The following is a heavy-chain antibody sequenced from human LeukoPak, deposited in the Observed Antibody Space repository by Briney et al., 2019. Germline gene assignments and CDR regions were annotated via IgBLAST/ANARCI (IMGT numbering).Heavy chain of an antibody. J-gene: IGHJ4*02. CDR1: GGSFSGYY. CDR3: ARLEIAVAGTLDY. CDR2: INHSGST. Sequence: SETLSLTCAVYGGSFSGYYWSWIRQPPGKGLEWIGEINHSGSTNYNPSLKSRVTISVDTSKNQFSLKLSSVTAADTAVYYCARLEIAVAGTLDYWGQGTLVTVSS. V-gene: IGHV4-34*01. D-gene: IGHD6-19*01.